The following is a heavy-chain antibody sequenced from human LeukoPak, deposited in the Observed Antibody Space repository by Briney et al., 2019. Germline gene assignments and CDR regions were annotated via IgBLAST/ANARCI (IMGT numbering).Heavy chain of an antibody. V-gene: IGHV3-7*04. J-gene: IGHJ4*02. CDR3: TRVGYIDEGIDY. CDR1: AFIFSGHW. CDR2: IKQDGSKK. D-gene: IGHD5-24*01. Sequence: GGSLRLSCEGSAFIFSGHWMTWVRQAPGKGLEWVANIKQDGSKKSHVDSVKGRFTISRDNAKNSLYLQMNSLRAEDTAIYYCTRVGYIDEGIDYWGQGTLVTVSS.